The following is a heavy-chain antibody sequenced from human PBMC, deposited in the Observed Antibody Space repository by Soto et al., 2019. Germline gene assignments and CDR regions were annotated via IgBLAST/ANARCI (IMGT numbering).Heavy chain of an antibody. V-gene: IGHV1-2*04. D-gene: IGHD6-6*01. J-gene: IGHJ6*03. Sequence: AASVKVSCKASGYTFTGYYMHWVRQAPGQGLEWMGWINPNSGGTNYAQKFQGWVTMARDTSISTAYMELSRLRSDDTAVYYCARSKGGSSSSHSRYYYYYMDVWGKGTTVTVSS. CDR3: ARSKGGSSSSHSRYYYYYMDV. CDR2: INPNSGGT. CDR1: GYTFTGYY.